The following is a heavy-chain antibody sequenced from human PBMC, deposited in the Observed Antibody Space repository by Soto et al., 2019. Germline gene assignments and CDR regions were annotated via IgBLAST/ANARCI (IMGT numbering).Heavy chain of an antibody. D-gene: IGHD3-10*01. CDR3: ARGLNDYGSGSYYYYYGLDV. CDR1: GGSISSGDYY. V-gene: IGHV4-30-4*01. J-gene: IGHJ6*02. Sequence: SETLSLTCTVSGGSISSGDYYWSWIRQPPGKGLEWIGYIFYSGNTYHNPSLKSRVTISIDTSKNQFSLKLSSVTAADAAVYYCARGLNDYGSGSYYYYYGLDVWGQGTTVTVSS. CDR2: IFYSGNT.